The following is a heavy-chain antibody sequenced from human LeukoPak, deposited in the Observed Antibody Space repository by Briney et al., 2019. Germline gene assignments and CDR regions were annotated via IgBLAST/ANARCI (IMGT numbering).Heavy chain of an antibody. V-gene: IGHV3-21*01. CDR2: ISSSSSYI. J-gene: IGHJ4*02. CDR3: ARSIHDSSVILDY. CDR1: GFTFSSYG. Sequence: PGGSLRLSCAASGFTFSSYGMHWVRQAPGKGLEWVSSISSSSSYIYYADSVKGRFTISRDNAKNSLYLQMNSLRAEDTAVYYCARSIHDSSVILDYWGQGTLVTVSS. D-gene: IGHD3-22*01.